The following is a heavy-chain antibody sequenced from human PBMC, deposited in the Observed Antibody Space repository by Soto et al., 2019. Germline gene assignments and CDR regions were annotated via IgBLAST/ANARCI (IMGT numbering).Heavy chain of an antibody. CDR3: ARDGGVYDYSPFDY. Sequence: QVQLVQSGAEVKKPGSSVKVSCKASGGTFSSYAISWVRQAPGQGLEWMGGIIPIFGTADYAQKFQGRVTVTAEGSTSTAYMELSSLRSEDTAVYYCARDGGVYDYSPFDYWGQGTLVTVSS. V-gene: IGHV1-69*12. CDR1: GGTFSSYA. J-gene: IGHJ4*02. CDR2: IIPIFGTA. D-gene: IGHD4-4*01.